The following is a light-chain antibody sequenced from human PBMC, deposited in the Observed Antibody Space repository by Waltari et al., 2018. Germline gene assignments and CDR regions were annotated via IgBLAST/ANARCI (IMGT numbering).Light chain of an antibody. CDR3: QQYNSWPLT. V-gene: IGKV3-15*01. CDR1: QSVSTN. J-gene: IGKJ4*01. CDR2: GAS. Sequence: ERVMTQSPATLSVSPGGSATLSCRASQSVSTNLAWYQQKFGQAPRLLIYGASTRATGIPARFSGSGSGTEFTLTISSLQSEDFAVYYCQQYNSWPLTFGGGTKVEIK.